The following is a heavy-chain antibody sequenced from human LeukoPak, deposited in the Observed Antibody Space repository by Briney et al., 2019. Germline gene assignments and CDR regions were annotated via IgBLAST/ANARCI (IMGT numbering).Heavy chain of an antibody. CDR3: ARAGSPPLYYYYMDV. Sequence: SETLSLTCTVSGGSISSHYWSWIRQPPGKGLEWIGYIYYSGSTNYNPSLKSRDTISVDTSKNQFSLKLSSVTAADTAVYYCARAGSPPLYYYYMDVWGKGTTVTVSS. CDR1: GGSISSHY. V-gene: IGHV4-59*11. CDR2: IYYSGST. J-gene: IGHJ6*03.